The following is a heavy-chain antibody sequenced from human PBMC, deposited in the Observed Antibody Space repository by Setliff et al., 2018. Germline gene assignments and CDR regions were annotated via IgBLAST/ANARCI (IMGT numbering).Heavy chain of an antibody. V-gene: IGHV1-2*06. J-gene: IGHJ4*02. CDR2: VFTATDDT. CDR1: GYSFTKYF. Sequence: GASVKVSCKTSGYSFTKYFLHWVRQAPGQGLEWMGRVFTATDDTQFRTEFQGRVSVTRDTSMSTTYMELSGLRSDDTAVYYCVRQDILTGYYAFDYWGQGTLVT. D-gene: IGHD3-9*01. CDR3: VRQDILTGYYAFDY.